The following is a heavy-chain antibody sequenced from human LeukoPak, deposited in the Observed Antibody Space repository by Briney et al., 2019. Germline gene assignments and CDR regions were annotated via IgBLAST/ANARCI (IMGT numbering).Heavy chain of an antibody. J-gene: IGHJ4*02. Sequence: GGSLRLSCAASGFTFSSYGMNWVRQAPGKGPEWISYISRSGATIYYADSVKGRFTISRDNAKNPLYLQMSSLGAADTAIYYCSRDRGGGDIYFDYWGQGTLVTVSS. CDR2: ISRSGATI. D-gene: IGHD2-21*02. V-gene: IGHV3-48*03. CDR1: GFTFSSYG. CDR3: SRDRGGGDIYFDY.